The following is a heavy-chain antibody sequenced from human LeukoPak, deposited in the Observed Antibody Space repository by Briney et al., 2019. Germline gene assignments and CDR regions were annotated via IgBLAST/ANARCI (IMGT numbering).Heavy chain of an antibody. J-gene: IGHJ6*02. CDR3: TRESRGMDV. Sequence: SQTLSLTCAISGESVSSNSAAWNWIRQSPSRGLEWLGRTYYRSTWYNESAISVKSRITINPDTSKNQFSLQLNSVTPDDTAVCYCTRESRGMDVWGQGTTVTVSS. CDR2: TYYRSTWYN. CDR1: GESVSSNSAA. V-gene: IGHV6-1*01.